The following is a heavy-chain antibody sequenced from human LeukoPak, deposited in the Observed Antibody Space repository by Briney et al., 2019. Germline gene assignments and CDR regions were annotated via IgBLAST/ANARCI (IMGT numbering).Heavy chain of an antibody. D-gene: IGHD6-19*01. CDR3: ARVGPSSGWYRGGWFDP. Sequence: SQTLSLTCAISGDSVSSNSAAWNWIRQSPSRGLEWLGRTYYRSKWYNDYAVSVKSRITINPDTSKNQFSLQLNSVTPEDTAVYYCARVGPSSGWYRGGWFDPWGQGTLVTVSS. CDR1: GDSVSSNSAA. J-gene: IGHJ5*02. CDR2: TYYRSKWYN. V-gene: IGHV6-1*01.